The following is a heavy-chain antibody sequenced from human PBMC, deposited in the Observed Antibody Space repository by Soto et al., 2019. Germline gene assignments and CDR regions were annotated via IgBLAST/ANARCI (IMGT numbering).Heavy chain of an antibody. V-gene: IGHV3-23*01. CDR1: GFTFSSYA. CDR3: AKGVELLPYYYYYYYMDV. CDR2: ISGSGGST. D-gene: IGHD2-15*01. J-gene: IGHJ6*03. Sequence: GGSLRLSCAASGFTFSSYAMSWVRQAPGKGLEWVSAISGSGGSTYYADSVKGRFTISRDNSKNTLYLQMNSLRAEDTAVYYCAKGVELLPYYYYYYYMDVWGKGTTVTVSS.